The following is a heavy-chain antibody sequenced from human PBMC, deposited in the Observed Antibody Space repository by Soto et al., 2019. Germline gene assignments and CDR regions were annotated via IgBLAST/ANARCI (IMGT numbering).Heavy chain of an antibody. CDR1: GGSFSGYY. D-gene: IGHD3-10*01. J-gene: IGHJ4*02. V-gene: IGHV4-34*01. CDR2: INHSGST. Sequence: SETLSLTCAVYGGSFSGYYWSWIRQPPGKGLEWIGEINHSGSTNYNPSLKSRVTISVDTSKNQFSLKLSSVTAADTAVYYCARGAYYYGSGSYHNRALYFDYWGQGTLVTVSS. CDR3: ARGAYYYGSGSYHNRALYFDY.